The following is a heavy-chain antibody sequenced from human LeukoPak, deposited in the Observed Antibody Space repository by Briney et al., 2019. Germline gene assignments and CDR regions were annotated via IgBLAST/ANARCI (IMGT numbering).Heavy chain of an antibody. CDR3: AREGANYYDSSGYYRWVDY. J-gene: IGHJ4*02. V-gene: IGHV1-2*02. CDR1: GYTFTGYY. D-gene: IGHD3-22*01. CDR2: INPNSGGT. Sequence: ASVKVSCKASGYTFTGYYMHWVRQAPGQGLEWMGWINPNSGGTNYAQKFQGRVTMTRDTSISTAYMELSRLRSEDTAVYYCAREGANYYDSSGYYRWVDYWGQGTLVTVSS.